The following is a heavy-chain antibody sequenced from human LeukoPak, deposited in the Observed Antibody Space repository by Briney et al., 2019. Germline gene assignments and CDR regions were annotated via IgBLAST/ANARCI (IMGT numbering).Heavy chain of an antibody. V-gene: IGHV1-18*01. D-gene: IGHD1-14*01. Sequence: ASVKVSCNTSVYTFTSYGISWVRQAPGQGLEYMGWINTYNGHTNYAQKLQGRVTVTTDTSTSTAYLELRSLRSDDTAVYYCARHGPRGYFQHWGQGTLITVSS. CDR2: INTYNGHT. J-gene: IGHJ1*01. CDR1: VYTFTSYG. CDR3: ARHGPRGYFQH.